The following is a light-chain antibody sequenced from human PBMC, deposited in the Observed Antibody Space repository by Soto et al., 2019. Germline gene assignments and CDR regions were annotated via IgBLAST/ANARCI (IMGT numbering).Light chain of an antibody. CDR2: DVS. V-gene: IGLV2-11*01. J-gene: IGLJ1*01. CDR3: CSYAGSYSYV. Sequence: QSVLTQPRSVSGSPGQSVTISCTGTSSDVGGYNYVSWYQEQPGKAPKLMIYDVSKRPSGVPDRFSGSKSGNTASLTIPGLQAEDEADYYCCSYAGSYSYVFGTGTKVTLL. CDR1: SSDVGGYNY.